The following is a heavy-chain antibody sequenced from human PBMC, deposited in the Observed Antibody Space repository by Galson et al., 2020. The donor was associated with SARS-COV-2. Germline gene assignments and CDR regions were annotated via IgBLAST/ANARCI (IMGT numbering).Heavy chain of an antibody. Sequence: GGSLRLSCAASGFTFSSYVVHWVRQAPGKGLEWVAFIHYDGRNKDYADSVKGRFTISRDNYNNMLFLQMNSLRAEDTAMYYCARDSARKYFYDSSGYFDCWGQGTLVSVSS. D-gene: IGHD3-22*01. J-gene: IGHJ4*02. CDR3: ARDSARKYFYDSSGYFDC. CDR2: IHYDGRNK. CDR1: GFTFSSYV. V-gene: IGHV3-30*02.